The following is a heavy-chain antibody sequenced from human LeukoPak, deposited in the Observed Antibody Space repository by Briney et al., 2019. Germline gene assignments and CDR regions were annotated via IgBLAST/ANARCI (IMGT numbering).Heavy chain of an antibody. J-gene: IGHJ3*02. V-gene: IGHV3-21*01. CDR1: TFTFSSYT. CDR3: ARASDHEWGSYRWDAFDI. Sequence: PGGSLRLSCAASTFTFSSYTMNWVRQAPGTGLEWVSSISSSGSYIYYADSLKGRFTVSRDNARKSLYLQMNSLRAEDTAVYYCARASDHEWGSYRWDAFDIWGQGTMVTVSS. D-gene: IGHD3-16*02. CDR2: ISSSGSYI.